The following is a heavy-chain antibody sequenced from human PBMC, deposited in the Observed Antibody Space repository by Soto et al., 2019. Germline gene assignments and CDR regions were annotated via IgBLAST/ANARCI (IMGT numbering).Heavy chain of an antibody. CDR1: GFTFSSYG. Sequence: HPGGSPRLSCAASGFTFSSYGMHWVRQAPGKGLEWVAVISYDGSNKYYADSVKGRFTISRDNSKNMLYLQMNSLRAEDTAVYYCDKDILIWFGEGGPDYWGQGTLVTVSS. V-gene: IGHV3-30*18. CDR3: DKDILIWFGEGGPDY. D-gene: IGHD3-10*01. CDR2: ISYDGSNK. J-gene: IGHJ4*02.